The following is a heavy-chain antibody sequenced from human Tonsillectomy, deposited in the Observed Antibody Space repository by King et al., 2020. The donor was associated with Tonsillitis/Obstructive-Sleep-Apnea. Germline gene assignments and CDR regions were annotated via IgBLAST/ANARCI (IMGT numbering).Heavy chain of an antibody. CDR3: ARDRSGYCSSTSCYDGAFDI. J-gene: IGHJ3*02. CDR2: IHPSGGST. V-gene: IGHV1-46*01. CDR1: GYTFTSYY. Sequence: VQLVESGAEVKKPGASVKVSCKASGYTFTSYYMHWVRQAPGQGLEWMGIIHPSGGSTSYAQKFQGRVTMTRDTSTSTVYMELSSLRSEDTAVYYCARDRSGYCSSTSCYDGAFDIWGQGTMVTVSS. D-gene: IGHD2-2*01.